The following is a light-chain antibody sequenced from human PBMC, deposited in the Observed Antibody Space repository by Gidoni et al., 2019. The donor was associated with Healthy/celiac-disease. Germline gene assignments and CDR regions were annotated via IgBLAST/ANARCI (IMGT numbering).Light chain of an antibody. Sequence: IVLTPSPCTLSLSPGESATLSCRASQSVSISYLAWYQQKPGQAPRLLIYGASSRATGIPDRFSGSGSGTDFTLTISRLEAEDFAVYYCQQYGSSLRTFGQGTKVEIK. CDR3: QQYGSSLRT. V-gene: IGKV3-20*01. J-gene: IGKJ1*01. CDR1: QSVSISY. CDR2: GAS.